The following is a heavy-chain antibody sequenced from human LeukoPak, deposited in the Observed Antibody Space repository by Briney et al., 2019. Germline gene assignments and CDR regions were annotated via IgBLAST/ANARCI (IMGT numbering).Heavy chain of an antibody. J-gene: IGHJ4*02. V-gene: IGHV3-33*01. CDR1: GFTFSSYG. Sequence: GGPLRLSCAASGFTFSSYGMHWVRQAPGKGLEWVAVIWYDGSNKYYADSVKDRFTISRDNSKNTLYLQMDSLRAEDTAVYYCARARDKGLLWFGELLAFDYWGQGTLVTVSS. CDR3: ARARDKGLLWFGELLAFDY. CDR2: IWYDGSNK. D-gene: IGHD3-10*01.